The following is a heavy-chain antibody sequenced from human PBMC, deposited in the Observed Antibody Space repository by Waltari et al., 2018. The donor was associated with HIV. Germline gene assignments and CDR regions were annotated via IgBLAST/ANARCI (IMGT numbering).Heavy chain of an antibody. CDR2: IYPGDSDT. Sequence: DVQLVQSGAAVKKPGESLKISCKGSVYTFTSYWIGCVRQMPGKGLEWMWIIYPGDSDTTYSPSFQGQVTISADKSISTAYLQWSSLKASDTAMYYCARQDIVVVPDAFDIWGQGTMVTVSS. V-gene: IGHV5-51*01. D-gene: IGHD2-2*01. CDR3: ARQDIVVVPDAFDI. CDR1: VYTFTSYW. J-gene: IGHJ3*02.